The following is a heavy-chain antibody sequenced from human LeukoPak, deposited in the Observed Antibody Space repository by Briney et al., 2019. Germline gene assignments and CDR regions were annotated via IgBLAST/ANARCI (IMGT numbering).Heavy chain of an antibody. CDR3: AKHVITDGSGYYYFDS. D-gene: IGHD3-22*01. CDR1: GGSISSDCCY. J-gene: IGHJ4*02. CDR2: FYYTGTT. Sequence: SETLSLTCTVSGGSISSDCCYWGWIRQPPGKGPEWIGGFYYTGTTYYSPSLKSRITISANTSKNQFSLRLSSVTAADTAVYYCAKHVITDGSGYYYFDSWGQGTLVTVSP. V-gene: IGHV4-39*01.